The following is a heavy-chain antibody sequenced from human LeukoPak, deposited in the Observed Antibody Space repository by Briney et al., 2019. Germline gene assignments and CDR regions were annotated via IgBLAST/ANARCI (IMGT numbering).Heavy chain of an antibody. CDR2: ISSSGSTI. Sequence: GGSLRLSCAASGFTFSSYEMNWVRQAPGKGLEWVSYISSSGSTIYYADSVKGRFTISRDNAKNSLYLQMNSLRAEDTAVYYCARATGLRWLYAFDIWGQGTMVTVSS. V-gene: IGHV3-48*03. D-gene: IGHD4-23*01. CDR3: ARATGLRWLYAFDI. CDR1: GFTFSSYE. J-gene: IGHJ3*02.